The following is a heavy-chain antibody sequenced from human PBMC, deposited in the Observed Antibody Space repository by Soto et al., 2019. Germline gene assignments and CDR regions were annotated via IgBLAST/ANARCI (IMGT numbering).Heavy chain of an antibody. CDR1: GYSFTSYW. V-gene: IGHV5-51*01. J-gene: IGHJ3*02. CDR3: ARQDTAMVYDAFDI. CDR2: IYPGDSDT. Sequence: PGESLKISCKGSGYSFTSYWIGWVRQMPGKGLEWMAIIYPGDSDTRYSPSFQGQVTISADKSISTAYLQWSSLKASATAMYYCARQDTAMVYDAFDIWGQGTMVTVSS. D-gene: IGHD5-18*01.